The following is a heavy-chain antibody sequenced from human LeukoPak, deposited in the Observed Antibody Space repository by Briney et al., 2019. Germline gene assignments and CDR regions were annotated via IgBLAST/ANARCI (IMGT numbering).Heavy chain of an antibody. Sequence: SETLSLTCTVSGCTISSYDWSWLRQPPGKGLEWIGYIYYRGSSNYNPSLKSRVTMSVDTSKNQFSLKLSSVTAADTAVYYYDKALRARITGTTASVYGIDVWGQGTTVTVSS. CDR2: IYYRGSS. D-gene: IGHD1-20*01. V-gene: IGHV4-59*01. CDR1: GCTISSYD. J-gene: IGHJ6*02. CDR3: DKALRARITGTTASVYGIDV.